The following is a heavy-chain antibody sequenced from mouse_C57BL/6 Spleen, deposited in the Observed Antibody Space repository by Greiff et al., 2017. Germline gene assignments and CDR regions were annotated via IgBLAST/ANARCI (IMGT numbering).Heavy chain of an antibody. CDR3: ARQTYYSNCFDY. D-gene: IGHD2-5*01. CDR1: GYTFTEYT. J-gene: IGHJ2*01. V-gene: IGHV1-62-2*01. CDR2: FYPGSGSI. Sequence: LVESGAELVKPGASVKLSCKASGYTFTEYTIHWVKQRSGQGLEWIGWFYPGSGSIKYNEKFKDKATLTADKSSSTVYMELSRLTSEDSAVYFCARQTYYSNCFDYWGQGTTLTVSS.